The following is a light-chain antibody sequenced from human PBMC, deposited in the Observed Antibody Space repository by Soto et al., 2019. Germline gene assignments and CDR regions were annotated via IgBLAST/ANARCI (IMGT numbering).Light chain of an antibody. CDR2: DAS. CDR1: RSVSSY. Sequence: EIVLTQSPATLSLSPGERATLSCRASRSVSSYLAWYQQKPGQAPRLLIYDASNRATGIPARFSGSGSGTDFTLTISSLEPEDFAVYYCQQRSNWPSALTFGGGTKVEIK. V-gene: IGKV3-11*01. CDR3: QQRSNWPSALT. J-gene: IGKJ4*01.